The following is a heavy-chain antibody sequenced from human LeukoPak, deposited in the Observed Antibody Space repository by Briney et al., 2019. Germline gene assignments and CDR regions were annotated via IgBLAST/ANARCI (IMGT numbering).Heavy chain of an antibody. J-gene: IGHJ3*02. D-gene: IGHD6-19*01. Sequence: ASVKVSCKASGYTFTGYYMHWVRQAPGQGLEWMGWINPNSGGANYAQKFQGRVTMTRDTSISTAYMEPSRLRSDDTAVYYCASSSGAMNAFDIWGQGTMVTVSS. CDR2: INPNSGGA. CDR1: GYTFTGYY. V-gene: IGHV1-2*02. CDR3: ASSSGAMNAFDI.